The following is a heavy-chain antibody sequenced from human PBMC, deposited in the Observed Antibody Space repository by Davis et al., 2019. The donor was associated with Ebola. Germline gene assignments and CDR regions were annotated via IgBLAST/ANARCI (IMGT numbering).Heavy chain of an antibody. V-gene: IGHV3-7*01. D-gene: IGHD2-21*01. CDR3: ARARGIADY. J-gene: IGHJ4*02. CDR2: IKQDGSEK. CDR1: GFSFSTYW. Sequence: GESLKISCAASGFSFSTYWMSWVRQAPGEGLEWVANIKQDGSEKHYVDSVKGRFTISRDNAKNSLYLQMNSLRAEDTAVYYCARARGIADYWGQGTLVTVSS.